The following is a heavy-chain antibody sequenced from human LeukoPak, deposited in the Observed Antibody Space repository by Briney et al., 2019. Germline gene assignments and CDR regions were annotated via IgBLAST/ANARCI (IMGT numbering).Heavy chain of an antibody. V-gene: IGHV3-30*02. Sequence: GGSLRLSCAASGFTFSSYGMHWVRQAPGKGLEWVAFIRNDGSNKYYADSVEGRFTISRDNSKNTLYLQMNSLRAEDTAVYYCARHGSITMVRGRLRYYYMDVWGKGTTVTISS. D-gene: IGHD3-10*01. CDR2: IRNDGSNK. CDR1: GFTFSSYG. J-gene: IGHJ6*03. CDR3: ARHGSITMVRGRLRYYYMDV.